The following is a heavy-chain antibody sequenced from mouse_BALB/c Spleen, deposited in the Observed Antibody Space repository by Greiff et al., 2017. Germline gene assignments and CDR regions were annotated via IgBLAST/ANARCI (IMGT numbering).Heavy chain of an antibody. D-gene: IGHD1-1*01. CDR1: GFTFSSYA. V-gene: IGHV5-6-5*01. Sequence: EVNVVESGGGLVKPGGSLKLSCAASGFTFSSYAMSWVRQTPEKRLEWVASISSGGSTYYPDSVKGRFTISRDNARNILYLQMSSLRSEDTAMYYCARGFSSYWYFDVWGAGTTVTVSS. CDR2: ISSGGST. CDR3: ARGFSSYWYFDV. J-gene: IGHJ1*01.